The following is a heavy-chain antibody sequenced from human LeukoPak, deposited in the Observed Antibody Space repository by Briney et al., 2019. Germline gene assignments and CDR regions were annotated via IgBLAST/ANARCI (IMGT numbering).Heavy chain of an antibody. D-gene: IGHD3-22*01. Sequence: GSLRLSCAASRFTVSSNYMSWVRQAPGKGLEWVSVIYSGGSTYYADSVKGRFTISRDNSKNTLYLQMNSLRAEDTAVYYCARARRDSSGYYYFDYWGQGTLVTVSS. CDR2: IYSGGST. V-gene: IGHV3-53*01. CDR1: RFTVSSNY. J-gene: IGHJ4*02. CDR3: ARARRDSSGYYYFDY.